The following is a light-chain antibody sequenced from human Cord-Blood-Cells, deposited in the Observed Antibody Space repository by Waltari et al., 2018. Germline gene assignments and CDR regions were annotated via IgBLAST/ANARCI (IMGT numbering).Light chain of an antibody. J-gene: IGLJ3*02. CDR3: NSRDSSGNHWV. CDR2: GKN. CDR1: SLRSYY. V-gene: IGLV3-19*01. Sequence: SSELTQDPAVSVALGQTVRITCQGDSLRSYYASWYQQKPGQAPVLVIYGKNNRPSGIPDRFSSSSSGNTASLTITVAQAEDEADYYCNSRDSSGNHWVFGGGTKLTVL.